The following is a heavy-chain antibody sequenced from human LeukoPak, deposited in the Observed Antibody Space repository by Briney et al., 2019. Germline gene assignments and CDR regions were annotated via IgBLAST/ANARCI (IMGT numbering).Heavy chain of an antibody. D-gene: IGHD3-22*01. CDR2: IKQDGSEK. CDR3: ARVWYYYDSSGYYPGVFDY. V-gene: IGHV3-7*01. J-gene: IGHJ4*02. Sequence: GGSLRLSCAASGFTLSSYWMSWVRQAPGKGLEWVANIKQDGSEKYYVDSVKGRFTISRDNARNSLYLQMNSLRAEDTAVYYCARVWYYYDSSGYYPGVFDYWGQGTLVTVSS. CDR1: GFTLSSYW.